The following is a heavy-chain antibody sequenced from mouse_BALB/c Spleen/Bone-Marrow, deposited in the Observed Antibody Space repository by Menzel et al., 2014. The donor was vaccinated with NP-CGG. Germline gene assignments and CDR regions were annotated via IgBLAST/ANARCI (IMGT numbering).Heavy chain of an antibody. D-gene: IGHD2-1*01. V-gene: IGHV5-17*02. CDR3: ARGNVNLLFDY. CDR2: ISSGSSAI. J-gene: IGHJ2*01. Sequence: EVKLQESGGGLVQPGGSRKLSCAASGFTFSYFGMHWVRQAPEKGLEWVAFISSGSSAIYYADTVKGRFTISRDNPKNTLFLQMTSLRSEDTAMYCCARGNVNLLFDYWGQGTTLTVSS. CDR1: GFTFSYFG.